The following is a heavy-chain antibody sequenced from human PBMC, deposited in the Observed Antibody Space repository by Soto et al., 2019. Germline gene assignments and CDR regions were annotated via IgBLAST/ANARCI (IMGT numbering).Heavy chain of an antibody. CDR2: INPSGGST. Sequence: ASVKVSCKASGYTFTSYYMHWVRQAPGQGLEWMGIINPSGGSTSYAQKFQGRVTMTRDTSTSTVYLERSSLKSSDTAMYYCARETRRGSLTYYDGMDVWGQGTTVTVSS. J-gene: IGHJ6*02. D-gene: IGHD5-12*01. CDR1: GYTFTSYY. V-gene: IGHV1-46*01. CDR3: ARETRRGSLTYYDGMDV.